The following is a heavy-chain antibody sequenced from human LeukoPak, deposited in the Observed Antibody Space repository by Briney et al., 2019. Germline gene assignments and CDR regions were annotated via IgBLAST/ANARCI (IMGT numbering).Heavy chain of an antibody. D-gene: IGHD6-6*01. CDR3: ARGGVAARLMYGFQNWFDP. V-gene: IGHV4-31*03. Sequence: PSQTLSLTCSVSGETVSSGAFYWSWIRQHPGRGLEWIGNIYSSGSTYYNPTLRSRLTISVDTSNNQFSLKMTSVTAADMAVYYCARGGVAARLMYGFQNWFDPWDQGTLVTVSS. CDR2: IYSSGST. J-gene: IGHJ5*02. CDR1: GETVSSGAFY.